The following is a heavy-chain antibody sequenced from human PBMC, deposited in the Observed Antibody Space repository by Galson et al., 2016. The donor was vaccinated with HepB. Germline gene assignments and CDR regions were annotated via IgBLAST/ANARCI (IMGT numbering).Heavy chain of an antibody. D-gene: IGHD2-15*01. Sequence: SLRLSCAASGFTFSSYGLHWVRQAPGKGLEWVAVIWYDGGNKYYADSVKGRFTISRDNSKNTLYLQMNSLRAEDTAVYYCARGVVVAATSYYYYGMDVWGQGTTVTVSS. J-gene: IGHJ6*02. CDR3: ARGVVVAATSYYYYGMDV. V-gene: IGHV3-33*01. CDR1: GFTFSSYG. CDR2: IWYDGGNK.